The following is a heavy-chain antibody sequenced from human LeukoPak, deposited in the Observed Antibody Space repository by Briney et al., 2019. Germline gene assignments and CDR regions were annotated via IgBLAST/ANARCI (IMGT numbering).Heavy chain of an antibody. CDR1: GFTFSGSD. J-gene: IGHJ6*02. Sequence: GGSLRLSCAASGFTFSGSDMHWVRQASGKGLEWAGRIRSIANSYATAYDESVKGRFSISRDDSKNTAYLQMNSLKTEDTAVYYCTRLTMATDYSGMDVWGQGTTVTVSS. CDR3: TRLTMATDYSGMDV. CDR2: IRSIANSYAT. V-gene: IGHV3-73*01. D-gene: IGHD3-10*01.